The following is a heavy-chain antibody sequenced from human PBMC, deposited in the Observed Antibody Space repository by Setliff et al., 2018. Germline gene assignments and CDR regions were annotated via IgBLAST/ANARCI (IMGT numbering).Heavy chain of an antibody. Sequence: PSETLSLTCAVSGDSISSRFYWGWIRQSPGKGLEWIGSLFDGGSIYYNPSLKSRASISLDASRNQFALKLTSATAADSAVYFCARDPHYDPTYSLPGHGFDIWGQGAMVTV. V-gene: IGHV4-38-2*02. CDR2: LFDGGSI. J-gene: IGHJ3*02. D-gene: IGHD3-22*01. CDR1: GDSISSRFY. CDR3: ARDPHYDPTYSLPGHGFDI.